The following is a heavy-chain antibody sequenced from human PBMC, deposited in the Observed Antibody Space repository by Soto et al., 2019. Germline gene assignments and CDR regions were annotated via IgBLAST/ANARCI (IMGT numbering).Heavy chain of an antibody. CDR1: GYSFIGYY. CDR3: ARVVEKGAANFFIYYVTGA. J-gene: IGHJ6*02. D-gene: IGHD5-18*01. V-gene: IGHV1-46*01. Sequence: ASVKFSCTSSGYSFIGYYMHWVRQAPGQGLEWMGMINPSGGSTNYAQKFQGRVSMTRDTSTTTLYMELSSLRSEDTAVYYCARVVEKGAANFFIYYVTGAWGQGNKVTV. CDR2: INPSGGST.